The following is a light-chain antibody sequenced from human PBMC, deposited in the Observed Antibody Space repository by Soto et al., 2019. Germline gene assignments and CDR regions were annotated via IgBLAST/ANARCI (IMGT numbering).Light chain of an antibody. Sequence: DIVMTQSPDSLAVSLGGRATINCESSQSILYSSNNQNCLAWYQQKPGQPPKLLIYWASTRESGVPDRFSGSGSGTDFTLTISSLQAEDVAVYYCQQYCATPWTFGQGTKVEIK. CDR2: WAS. V-gene: IGKV4-1*01. J-gene: IGKJ1*01. CDR1: QSILYSSNNQNC. CDR3: QQYCATPWT.